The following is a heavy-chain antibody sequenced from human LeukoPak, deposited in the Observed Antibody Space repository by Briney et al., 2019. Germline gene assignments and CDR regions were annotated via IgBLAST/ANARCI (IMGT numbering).Heavy chain of an antibody. Sequence: SSETLSLTCTVSGGFISGYYWNWIRQSPGKGLEWIGYIFYTGDTDYNPSLRSRVTMSVDRSNNRFSLQLASVTTADSAFYYCARAYRLTSPRGFDPWGPGILVTVSS. J-gene: IGHJ5*02. CDR2: IFYTGDT. V-gene: IGHV4-59*01. CDR1: GGFISGYY. D-gene: IGHD3-16*02. CDR3: ARAYRLTSPRGFDP.